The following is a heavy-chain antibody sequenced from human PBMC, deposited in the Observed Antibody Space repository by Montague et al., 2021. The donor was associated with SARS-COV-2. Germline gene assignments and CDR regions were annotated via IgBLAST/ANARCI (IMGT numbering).Heavy chain of an antibody. CDR2: IYYSGST. CDR3: ARGLYNWNYEHWFDT. J-gene: IGHJ5*02. Sequence: SETLSLTCTVSGDSVSSSHYYWAWIRQPPGKGLEWIGTIYYSGSTYYNPSPRSRVTIDVDASTNQFPLKLHSVTAADTAVYFCARGLYNWNYEHWFDTWGQGTLVTVSS. CDR1: GDSVSSSHYY. V-gene: IGHV4-39*01. D-gene: IGHD1-7*01.